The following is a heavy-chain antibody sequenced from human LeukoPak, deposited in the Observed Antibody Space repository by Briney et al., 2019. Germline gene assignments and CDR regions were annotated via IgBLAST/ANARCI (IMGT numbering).Heavy chain of an antibody. D-gene: IGHD3-9*01. CDR1: GGSISSSNL. Sequence: SGTLSLTCAVSGGSISSSNLWSWVRQPPGKGVEWIGEIYHSGSTNYNPSLKSRVTISVDRSKNQFSLKLTSVTAADTAVYYCASSVSWVHYDILTGYLPYYYYCMDVWGKGTTVTVSS. CDR3: ASSVSWVHYDILTGYLPYYYYCMDV. J-gene: IGHJ6*04. V-gene: IGHV4-4*02. CDR2: IYHSGST.